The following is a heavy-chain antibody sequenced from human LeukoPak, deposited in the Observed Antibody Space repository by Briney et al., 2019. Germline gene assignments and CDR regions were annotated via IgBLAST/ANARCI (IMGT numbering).Heavy chain of an antibody. CDR2: IYYSGST. D-gene: IGHD6-13*01. V-gene: IGHV4-59*08. CDR1: GGSISNCY. Sequence: TLSLTCIVSGGSISNCYWTWIRQPPGKGLEWIGYIYYSGSTDYNPSLKSRVTISVDTPKNQFSLKLSSVTAADTAVYYCASTLGSSWQSGFWGQGTLVTVSS. CDR3: ASTLGSSWQSGF. J-gene: IGHJ4*02.